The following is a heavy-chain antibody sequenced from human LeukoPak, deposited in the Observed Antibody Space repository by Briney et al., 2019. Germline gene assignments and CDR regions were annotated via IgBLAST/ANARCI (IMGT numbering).Heavy chain of an antibody. Sequence: GRSLRLSCAASGFTFDDYAMHWVRQAPGKGLEWVSGISWNSGSIGYADSVKGRFTISRDNAKNSLYLQVNSLRAEDTALYYCAKDREYSSSSDFDYWGQGTLVTVSS. J-gene: IGHJ4*02. CDR1: GFTFDDYA. V-gene: IGHV3-9*01. CDR3: AKDREYSSSSDFDY. D-gene: IGHD6-6*01. CDR2: ISWNSGSI.